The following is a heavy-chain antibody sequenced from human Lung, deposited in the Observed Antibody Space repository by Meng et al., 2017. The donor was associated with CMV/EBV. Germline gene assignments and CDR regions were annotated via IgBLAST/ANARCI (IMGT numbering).Heavy chain of an antibody. V-gene: IGHV4-61*01. Sequence: SGGSVSSASYYWSLIRQPPGKGLEWIVYIYYSGSTNYTPSLKSRVTISLDTSKNQFSLDLTSVTAADTAVYYCARETITRPRNSFDYWGQGTLVTVSS. CDR1: GGSVSSASYY. J-gene: IGHJ4*02. CDR2: IYYSGST. CDR3: ARETITRPRNSFDY. D-gene: IGHD3-10*01.